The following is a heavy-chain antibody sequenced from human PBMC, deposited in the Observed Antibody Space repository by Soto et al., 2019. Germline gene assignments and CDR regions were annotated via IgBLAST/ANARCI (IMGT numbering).Heavy chain of an antibody. CDR2: IIHSEST. Sequence: GTLSLTCAVYGRSFSAYYWSWVRQPPGKGLEWIGEIIHSESTNYNPSLKSRVTISVDTSKNQFSLKLSSVTAADTAVYYCARQRPTDGRWEFANYYGMDVWGQGTPVTVSS. V-gene: IGHV4-34*12. J-gene: IGHJ6*02. CDR3: ARQRPTDGRWEFANYYGMDV. D-gene: IGHD1-26*01. CDR1: GRSFSAYY.